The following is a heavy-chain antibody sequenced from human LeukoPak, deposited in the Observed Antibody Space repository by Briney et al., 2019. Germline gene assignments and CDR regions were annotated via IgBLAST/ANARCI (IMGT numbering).Heavy chain of an antibody. V-gene: IGHV5-51*03. D-gene: IGHD3-22*01. CDR2: IYPGDSDT. CDR3: ARYANYYDSSGYYYLDAFDI. Sequence: GESLKISCTGSGYIFTSYWIGWVRQMPGKGLEWMGIIYPGDSDTRYSPSFQGQVTISADKSISTAYLQWSSLKASDTAMYYCARYANYYDSSGYYYLDAFDIWGQGTMVTVSS. J-gene: IGHJ3*02. CDR1: GYIFTSYW.